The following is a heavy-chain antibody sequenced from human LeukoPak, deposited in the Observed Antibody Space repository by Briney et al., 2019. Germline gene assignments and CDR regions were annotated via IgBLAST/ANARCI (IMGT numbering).Heavy chain of an antibody. Sequence: GGSLRLSCAASGFTFSSYWMSWVRQAPGKGLEWVANIKQDGSEKYYVDSVKGRFTISRDNAKNSLYLQMNSLGAEDTAVHYCASEPGYYYDSSGYYSWGQGTLVTVSS. CDR1: GFTFSSYW. D-gene: IGHD3-22*01. V-gene: IGHV3-7*04. CDR2: IKQDGSEK. CDR3: ASEPGYYYDSSGYYS. J-gene: IGHJ4*02.